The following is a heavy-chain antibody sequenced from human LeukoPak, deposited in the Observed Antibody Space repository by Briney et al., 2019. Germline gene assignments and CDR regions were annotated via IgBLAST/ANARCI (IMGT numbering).Heavy chain of an antibody. CDR3: AREDYGDYGRVWLDP. CDR1: GFTFSSNY. D-gene: IGHD4-17*01. Sequence: GGSLRLSCAASGFTFSSNYMSWVRQAPGKGLEWVSVIYSGGSTYYADSVKGRFTISRDNSKNTLYLQMNSLRAEDTAVYYCAREDYGDYGRVWLDPWGQGTLVTVSS. CDR2: IYSGGST. V-gene: IGHV3-66*01. J-gene: IGHJ5*02.